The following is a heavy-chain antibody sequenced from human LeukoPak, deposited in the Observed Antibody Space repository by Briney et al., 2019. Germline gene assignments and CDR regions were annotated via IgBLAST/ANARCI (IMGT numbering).Heavy chain of an antibody. CDR3: ARGCYYDSSGYYCYYYGMDV. J-gene: IGHJ6*02. V-gene: IGHV4-31*03. Sequence: SETLSLTCTVSGGSISSGGYYWSWIRQHPGKDLESSEYIYYSGSTYYNPSLKSRVNISVDTSKNQCSLKLSSVTAADTAVYYCARGCYYDSSGYYCYYYGMDVWGQGTTVTVSS. CDR1: GGSISSGGYY. D-gene: IGHD3-22*01. CDR2: IYYSGST.